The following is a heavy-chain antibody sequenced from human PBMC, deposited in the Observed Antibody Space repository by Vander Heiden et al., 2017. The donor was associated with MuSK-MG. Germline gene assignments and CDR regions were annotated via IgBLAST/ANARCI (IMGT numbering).Heavy chain of an antibody. V-gene: IGHV3-20*04. Sequence: EVQLVESGGSVMRQGGSLRISCAASGFTFDEYGMSWVRQAPGKGLEWVSGINWNGDSTTYADSVEGRFTISRDNAKNSLYLQMNSLRGEDTALYFCATVTVTGYFYYHMDVWGQGTTVIVSS. D-gene: IGHD4-17*01. CDR1: GFTFDEYG. CDR2: INWNGDST. CDR3: ATVTVTGYFYYHMDV. J-gene: IGHJ6*03.